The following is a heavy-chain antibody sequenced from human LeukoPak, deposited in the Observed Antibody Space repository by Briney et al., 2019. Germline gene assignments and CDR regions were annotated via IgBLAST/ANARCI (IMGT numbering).Heavy chain of an antibody. D-gene: IGHD6-13*01. J-gene: IGHJ4*02. CDR2: ISWNSGTI. Sequence: PGRSLRLSCAASGFTFDDYAMHWVRQAPGKGLEWVSGISWNSGTIGYADSVKGRFAISRDNAKNSLYLQMNSLRTEDTALYYCAKDIVVRSNSWYYFDYWGQGTLVTVSS. CDR1: GFTFDDYA. CDR3: AKDIVVRSNSWYYFDY. V-gene: IGHV3-9*01.